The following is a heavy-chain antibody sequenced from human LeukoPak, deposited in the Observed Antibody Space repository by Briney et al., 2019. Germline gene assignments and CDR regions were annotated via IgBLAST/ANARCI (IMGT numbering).Heavy chain of an antibody. CDR3: ARENSRSEYSSSSCFDY. Sequence: SVKVSCKASGGTFSSYAISRVRQAPGQGLEWMGGIIPIFGTANYAQKFQGRVTITADESTSTAYMELSSLRSDDTAVYYCARENSRSEYSSSSCFDYWGQGTLVTVSS. D-gene: IGHD6-6*01. CDR2: IIPIFGTA. J-gene: IGHJ4*02. CDR1: GGTFSSYA. V-gene: IGHV1-69*13.